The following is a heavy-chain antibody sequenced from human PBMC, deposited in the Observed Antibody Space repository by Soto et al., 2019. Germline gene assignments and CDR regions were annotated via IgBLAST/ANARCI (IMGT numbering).Heavy chain of an antibody. CDR2: IYYSGST. CDR3: ARDAGDYYDSSGYATLGRYFDY. CDR1: GGSISSGGYY. V-gene: IGHV4-31*03. D-gene: IGHD3-22*01. Sequence: QVQLQESGPGLVKPSQTLSLTCTVSGGSISSGGYYWSWIRQHPGKGLEWIGYIYYSGSTYYNPSLKSRVTISVDTSKNQFSLKLSSVTAADTAVYYCARDAGDYYDSSGYATLGRYFDYWGQGTLVTVSS. J-gene: IGHJ4*02.